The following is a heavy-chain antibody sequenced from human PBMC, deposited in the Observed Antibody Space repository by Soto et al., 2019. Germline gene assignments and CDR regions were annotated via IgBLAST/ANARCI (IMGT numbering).Heavy chain of an antibody. J-gene: IGHJ6*02. CDR3: EKGVVSGSYYYYSMDV. Sequence: QVQLVESGGGVVQPGRSLRLSCAASGFTFSSYGMHWVRQAPGKGLEWVAVISYDGSNKYYADSVKGRFTISRDNSKNXLYLKMNSLRAEDKDVYYCEKGVVSGSYYYYSMDVWGQGTTVTVSS. V-gene: IGHV3-30*18. CDR2: ISYDGSNK. D-gene: IGHD1-26*01. CDR1: GFTFSSYG.